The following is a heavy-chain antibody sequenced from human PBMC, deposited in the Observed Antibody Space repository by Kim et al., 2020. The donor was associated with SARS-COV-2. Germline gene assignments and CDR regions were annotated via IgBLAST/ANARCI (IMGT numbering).Heavy chain of an antibody. J-gene: IGHJ4*02. CDR1: GFTFSSYA. D-gene: IGHD6-19*01. CDR3: AKGPYSSGWYDRAVRNNGEFDY. Sequence: GGSLRLSCAASGFTFSSYAMSWVRQAPGKGLEWVSAISGSGGSTYYADSVKGRFTISRDNSKNTLYLQMNSLRAEDTAVYYCAKGPYSSGWYDRAVRNNGEFDYWGQGTLVTVSS. V-gene: IGHV3-23*01. CDR2: ISGSGGST.